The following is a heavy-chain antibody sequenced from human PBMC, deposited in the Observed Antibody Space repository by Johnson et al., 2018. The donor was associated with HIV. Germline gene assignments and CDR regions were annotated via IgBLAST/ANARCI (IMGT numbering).Heavy chain of an antibody. Sequence: QVQLVASGGGVVQPGRSLSLSRAASGFTFSSSGIHWVRQAPGKGLEWVAFIWHDGRDVYYADSVKGRFTVSSVNSKNAVYLQMNSLGAGDTAVYYCAKDQHGPLVPTVMRDDAFDIWGQGTMVTVSS. V-gene: IGHV3-33*03. CDR1: GFTFSSSG. CDR2: IWHDGRDV. J-gene: IGHJ3*02. D-gene: IGHD5-12*01. CDR3: AKDQHGPLVPTVMRDDAFDI.